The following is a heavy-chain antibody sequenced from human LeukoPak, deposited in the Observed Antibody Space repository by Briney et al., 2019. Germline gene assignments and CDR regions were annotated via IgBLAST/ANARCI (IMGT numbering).Heavy chain of an antibody. CDR3: AKARTYCSGGSCDFDY. CDR1: GFTFSSYA. V-gene: IGHV3-23*01. Sequence: GGSLRLSCAASGFTFSSYAMSWVRQAPGKGLEWVSAISGSGGSTYYADSVKGRFTISRDNSKNTLYMQMKSLRAEDTAVYYCAKARTYCSGGSCDFDYWGQGTLVSVSS. J-gene: IGHJ4*02. CDR2: ISGSGGST. D-gene: IGHD2-15*01.